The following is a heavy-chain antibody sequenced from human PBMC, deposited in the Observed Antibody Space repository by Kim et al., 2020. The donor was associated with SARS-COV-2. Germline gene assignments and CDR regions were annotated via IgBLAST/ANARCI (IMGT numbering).Heavy chain of an antibody. V-gene: IGHV1-3*01. Sequence: ASVKVSCKASGYTFTGHSMHWVRQAPGQRLEWMGWIIAGNGNIKYSQKFQGRVTITRDTSAATAYMELSSLKSEDTAIYYCLVILLPTDSWGQGTDYWGQGTLLTVSS. D-gene: IGHD1-26*01. CDR3: LVILLPTDSWGQGTDY. CDR1: GYTFTGHS. CDR2: IIAGNGNI. J-gene: IGHJ4*02.